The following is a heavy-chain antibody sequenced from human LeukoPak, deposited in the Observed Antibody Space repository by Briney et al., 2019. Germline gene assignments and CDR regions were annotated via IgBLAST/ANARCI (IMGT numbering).Heavy chain of an antibody. V-gene: IGHV1-8*01. CDR3: ARVPALDFWSWYYGMDV. CDR1: GYTFTSYD. Sequence: ASVKVSCKASGYTFTSYDINWVRQATGQGLEWMGWMNPNSGNTGYAQKFQGRVTMTRNTSISTAYMELSSLRSEGTAVYYCARVPALDFWSWYYGMDVWGQGTTVTVSS. D-gene: IGHD3-3*01. CDR2: MNPNSGNT. J-gene: IGHJ6*02.